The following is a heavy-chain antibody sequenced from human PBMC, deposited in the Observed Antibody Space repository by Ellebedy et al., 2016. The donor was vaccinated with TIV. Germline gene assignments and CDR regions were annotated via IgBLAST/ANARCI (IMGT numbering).Heavy chain of an antibody. J-gene: IGHJ6*02. CDR3: ARDAGGMVRGVLLLMDV. CDR1: GFTFSSYW. CDR2: INSDGSST. D-gene: IGHD3-10*01. V-gene: IGHV3-74*01. Sequence: GESLKISCAASGFTFSSYWMHWVRQAPGKGLVWVSRINSDGSSTSYADSVKGRFTISRDNAKNTLYLQMNSLRAEDTAVYYCARDAGGMVRGVLLLMDVWGQGTTVTVSS.